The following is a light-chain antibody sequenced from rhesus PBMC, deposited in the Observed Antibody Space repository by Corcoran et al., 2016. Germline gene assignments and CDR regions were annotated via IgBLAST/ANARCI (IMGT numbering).Light chain of an antibody. V-gene: IGKV1-46*01. Sequence: DIQMMQSPSSLSASVGDTVTTTCRASKSFSSSLAWYQQKQGKAPKLLIYRASRLQSGVPSRFSGSKSGSDFTLTISSMQPEDIASYYCQQYYSYPWTFGQWTKVEIK. CDR2: RAS. CDR3: QQYYSYPWT. J-gene: IGKJ1*01. CDR1: KSFSSS.